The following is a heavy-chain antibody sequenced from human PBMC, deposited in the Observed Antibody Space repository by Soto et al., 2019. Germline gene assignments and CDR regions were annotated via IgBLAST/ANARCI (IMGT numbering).Heavy chain of an antibody. CDR3: AREYCSSTSCLNWLDP. D-gene: IGHD2-2*01. CDR2: ISSSSSTI. Sequence: GGSLRLSCGASGFTFSSYAMSWVRQAPGKGLEWVSYISSSSSTIYYADSVKGRFTISRDNAKNSLYLQMNSLRAEDTAVYYCAREYCSSTSCLNWLDPWGQGTLVTVSS. CDR1: GFTFSSYA. J-gene: IGHJ5*02. V-gene: IGHV3-48*01.